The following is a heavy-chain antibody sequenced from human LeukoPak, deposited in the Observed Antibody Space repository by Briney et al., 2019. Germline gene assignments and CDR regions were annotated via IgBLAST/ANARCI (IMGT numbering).Heavy chain of an antibody. J-gene: IGHJ3*02. D-gene: IGHD2-15*01. CDR3: AREPGYHYDI. CDR2: IWYHGSDK. CDR1: GFTFSSYG. Sequence: GGSLRLSCAASGFTFSSYGMPWVRQAPGKGLEWVAIIWYHGSDKYYADSVKGRFTTSRDNSQNTLYLLMNSLRAEDTGVYYCAREPGYHYDIWGPGTMVTVSS. V-gene: IGHV3-33*01.